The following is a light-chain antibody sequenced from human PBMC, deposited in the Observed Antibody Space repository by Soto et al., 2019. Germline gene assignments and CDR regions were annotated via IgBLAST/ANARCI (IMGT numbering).Light chain of an antibody. V-gene: IGLV2-8*01. CDR2: EVT. Sequence: QSALTQPPSASGSPGQSVTISCTGTSSDVGGYNYVSWYQQHPGKAPKLMIYEVTKRPSGVPDRFSGSKSGNTASLTVSGLQAEDEGDFYCSSYAGSNNFVVFGGGTTLTVL. CDR1: SSDVGGYNY. CDR3: SSYAGSNNFVV. J-gene: IGLJ2*01.